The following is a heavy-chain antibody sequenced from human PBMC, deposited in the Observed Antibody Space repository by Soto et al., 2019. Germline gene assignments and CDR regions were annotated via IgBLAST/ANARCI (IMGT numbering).Heavy chain of an antibody. V-gene: IGHV3-30-3*01. J-gene: IGHJ6*02. CDR1: GFTFSSYA. CDR2: ISYDGSNK. CDR3: AREIYDFWSGYFPNSHKAPLGMDV. D-gene: IGHD3-3*01. Sequence: GGSLRLSCAASGFTFSSYAMHWVRQAPGKGLEWVAVISYDGSNKYYADSVKGRFTISRDNSKNTLYLQMNSLRAEDTAVYYCAREIYDFWSGYFPNSHKAPLGMDVWGQGTTVTVSS.